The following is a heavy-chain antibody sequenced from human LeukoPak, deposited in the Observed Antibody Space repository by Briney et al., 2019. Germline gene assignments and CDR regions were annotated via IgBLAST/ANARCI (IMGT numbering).Heavy chain of an antibody. Sequence: GGSLRLSCAASGFSFSDHYMDWVRQAPGKGLEWVGRTRNKGDSYTTEYAASVKGRFTISRDDSKNSLYPQMNSLKTEDTAVYYCARVVVAGGIDYWGQGTLVTVSS. CDR3: ARVVVAGGIDY. V-gene: IGHV3-72*01. D-gene: IGHD2-15*01. CDR1: GFSFSDHY. J-gene: IGHJ4*02. CDR2: TRNKGDSYTT.